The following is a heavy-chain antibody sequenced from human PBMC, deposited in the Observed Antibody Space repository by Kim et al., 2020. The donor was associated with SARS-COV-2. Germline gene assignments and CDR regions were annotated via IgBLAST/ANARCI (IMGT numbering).Heavy chain of an antibody. CDR1: GGSISSSNW. CDR3: ARGDHYVRYYFDY. V-gene: IGHV4-4*02. J-gene: IGHJ4*02. D-gene: IGHD4-17*01. Sequence: SETLSLTCAVSGGSISSSNWWSWVRQPPGKVLEWIGEIYHSGSTNYNPSLKSRVTISVDKSKNQFSLKVSSVTAADTAVYYCARGDHYVRYYFDYWGQGTLVTVSS. CDR2: IYHSGST.